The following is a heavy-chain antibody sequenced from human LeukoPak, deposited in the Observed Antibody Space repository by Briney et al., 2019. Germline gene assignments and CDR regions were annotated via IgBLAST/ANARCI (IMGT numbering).Heavy chain of an antibody. D-gene: IGHD3-10*01. Sequence: GSLRLSCAASGFTFSSYAMNWVRQPPGKGLEWIGEINHSGSTNYNPSLKSRVTISVDTSKNQFSLKLSSVTAADTAVYYCARGGLVPYYYGSGSPGFDYWGQGTLVTVSS. CDR1: GFTFSSYA. V-gene: IGHV4-34*01. J-gene: IGHJ4*02. CDR3: ARGGLVPYYYGSGSPGFDY. CDR2: INHSGST.